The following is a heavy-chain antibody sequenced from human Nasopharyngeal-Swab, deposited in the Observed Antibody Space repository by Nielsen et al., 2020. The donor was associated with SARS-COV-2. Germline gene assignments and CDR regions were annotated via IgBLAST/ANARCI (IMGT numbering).Heavy chain of an antibody. Sequence: ASVKVSCKASGYTFTSYGISWVRQAPGQGLEWMGWISAYNGNTNYAQKLQGRVTMTTDTSTSTAYMELRSLRSDDTAVYYCASNPLYCSSTSCYHDAFDIWGKGTMVTV. V-gene: IGHV1-18*01. CDR2: ISAYNGNT. J-gene: IGHJ3*02. CDR1: GYTFTSYG. CDR3: ASNPLYCSSTSCYHDAFDI. D-gene: IGHD2-2*01.